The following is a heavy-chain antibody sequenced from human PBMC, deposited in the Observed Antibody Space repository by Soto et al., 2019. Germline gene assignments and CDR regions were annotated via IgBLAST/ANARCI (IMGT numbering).Heavy chain of an antibody. V-gene: IGHV4-61*01. CDR1: GGSVSSGSYY. CDR2: IYYSGST. Sequence: SETLSLTCTVSGGSVSSGSYYWSWIRQPPGKGLEWIGYIYYSGSTNYNPSLKSRVTISADTSKNQFSLKLSSVTAADTAVYYCARHYIASDARDHYYYYMDVWGKGTTVTVSS. CDR3: ARHYIASDARDHYYYYMDV. D-gene: IGHD3-10*01. J-gene: IGHJ6*03.